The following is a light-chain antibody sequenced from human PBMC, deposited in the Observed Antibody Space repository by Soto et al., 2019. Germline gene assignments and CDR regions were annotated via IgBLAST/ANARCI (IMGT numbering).Light chain of an antibody. CDR3: AAWDDSLSGSWV. CDR2: SNN. J-gene: IGLJ3*02. V-gene: IGLV1-44*01. CDR1: NSNIGYNS. Sequence: QSVLTQPTSVAGTTGQRVTISCSGSNSNIGYNSVSWYQQLPGTAPQLLIYSNNQRPSGVPDRFSGSRSGTSASLAIIGLQSEDEADYYCAAWDDSLSGSWVFGGGTKLTVL.